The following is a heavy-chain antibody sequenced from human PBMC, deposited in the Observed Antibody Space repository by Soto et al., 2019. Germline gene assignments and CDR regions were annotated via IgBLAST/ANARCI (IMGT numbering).Heavy chain of an antibody. J-gene: IGHJ4*02. Sequence: EVQLLESGGGLVQPGGSLRLSCAASGFTFSSYAIHWVRQAPGEGLEWVSGISGSGDSTSYTDSVKGRFTISRDNSKNTLNLQMNSLRAEDTAVYYCAKVTLQLVHTHYFHYWGQGTLVTVSS. CDR3: AKVTLQLVHTHYFHY. D-gene: IGHD6-6*01. CDR1: GFTFSSYA. V-gene: IGHV3-23*01. CDR2: ISGSGDST.